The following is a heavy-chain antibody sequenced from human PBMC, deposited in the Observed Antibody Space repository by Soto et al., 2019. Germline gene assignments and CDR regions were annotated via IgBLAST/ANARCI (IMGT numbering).Heavy chain of an antibody. V-gene: IGHV4-59*12. CDR2: IYHSGST. Sequence: SETMSLTCIVSGGSISNYYWSWIRQPPGKGLEWIGYIYHSGSTYYNPSLKSRVTISVDRSKNQFSLKLSSVTAADTAVYYCARVWGGSNGFDPWGQGTLVTVSS. D-gene: IGHD3-16*01. J-gene: IGHJ5*02. CDR3: ARVWGGSNGFDP. CDR1: GGSISNYY.